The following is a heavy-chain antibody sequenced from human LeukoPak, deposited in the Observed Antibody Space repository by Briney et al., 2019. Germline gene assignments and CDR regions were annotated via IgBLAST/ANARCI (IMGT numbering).Heavy chain of an antibody. CDR1: GFTFYDYG. Sequence: PGGSLRLSCAASGFTFYDYGMSWVRQAPGKGLEWVSGINWNGGSTGYADSVKGRFTISRDNAKNSLYLQMNSLRAEDTAVYYCARSSYYYAADASDIWGQGTMVTVSS. D-gene: IGHD3-10*01. J-gene: IGHJ3*02. CDR3: ARSSYYYAADASDI. CDR2: INWNGGST. V-gene: IGHV3-20*04.